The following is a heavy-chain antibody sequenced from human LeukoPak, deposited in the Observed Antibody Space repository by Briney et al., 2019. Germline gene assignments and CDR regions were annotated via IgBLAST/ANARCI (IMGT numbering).Heavy chain of an antibody. CDR2: IIPIFGTA. D-gene: IGHD6-19*01. J-gene: IGHJ4*02. CDR3: ARDYRVAGVQFDY. V-gene: IGHV1-69*05. CDR1: RGTFSSYA. Sequence: SSVKVSCKASRGTFSSYAISWVRQAPGQGLEWMGRIIPIFGTANYAQKFQGRVTITTDESTSTAYMELSSLRSEDTAVYYCARDYRVAGVQFDYWGQGTLVTVSS.